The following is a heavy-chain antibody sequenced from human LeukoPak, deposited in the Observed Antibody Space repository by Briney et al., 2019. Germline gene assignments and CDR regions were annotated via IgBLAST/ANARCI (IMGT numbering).Heavy chain of an antibody. CDR2: IWYDGSNK. J-gene: IGHJ4*02. Sequence: GGSLRLSCAASGFTFGSYGMHWVRQAPGKGLEWVAVIWYDGSNKYYADSVKGRFTISRDNSKNTLYLQMNSLRAEDTAVYYCAKDIAAAGYYFDYWGQGTLVTVSS. D-gene: IGHD6-13*01. CDR3: AKDIAAAGYYFDY. CDR1: GFTFGSYG. V-gene: IGHV3-33*06.